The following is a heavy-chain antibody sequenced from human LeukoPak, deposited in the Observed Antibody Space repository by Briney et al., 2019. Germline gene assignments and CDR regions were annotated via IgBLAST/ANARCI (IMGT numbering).Heavy chain of an antibody. CDR1: GGSISSNSYY. V-gene: IGHV4-39*07. CDR3: ARGQDIVVVPAGIGWFDP. Sequence: SETLSLTCTVSGGSISSNSYYWGWIRQPPGKGLEWIGTIYHSGNTYSNPSLRSRITISLDTSKNQFSLKLSSVTAADTAVYYCARGQDIVVVPAGIGWFDPWGQGTLVTVSS. J-gene: IGHJ5*02. CDR2: IYHSGNT. D-gene: IGHD2-2*01.